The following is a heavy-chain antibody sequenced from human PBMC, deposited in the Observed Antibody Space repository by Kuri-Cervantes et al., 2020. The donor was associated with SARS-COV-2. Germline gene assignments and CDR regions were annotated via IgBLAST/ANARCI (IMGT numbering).Heavy chain of an antibody. V-gene: IGHV3-30*02. CDR2: IRYDGSNK. D-gene: IGHD1-26*01. CDR1: GFTFSSYD. CDR3: AKVVSYRYYYYMDV. J-gene: IGHJ6*03. Sequence: GESLKISCAASGFTFSSYDMHWVRQAPGKGLEWVAFIRYDGSNKYYADSVKGRFTISRDNSKNTMYLQMYSLRAEDTAVYYCAKVVSYRYYYYMDVWGKGTTVTVSS.